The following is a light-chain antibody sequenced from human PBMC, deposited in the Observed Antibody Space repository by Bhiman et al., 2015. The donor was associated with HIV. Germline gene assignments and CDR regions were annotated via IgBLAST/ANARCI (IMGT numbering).Light chain of an antibody. J-gene: IGLJ1*01. CDR1: SSNIGAGND. Sequence: QLVLTQPPSVSGAPGQRVTISCTGSSSNIGAGNDVHWYQQLPGIAPKLLMYGNNNRPSGVPDRFSGSKSGTSASLVIRGLQSEDESEYYCATWDDNLSADYFFGTGTKVTVL. V-gene: IGLV1-50*01. CDR3: ATWDDNLSADYF. CDR2: GNN.